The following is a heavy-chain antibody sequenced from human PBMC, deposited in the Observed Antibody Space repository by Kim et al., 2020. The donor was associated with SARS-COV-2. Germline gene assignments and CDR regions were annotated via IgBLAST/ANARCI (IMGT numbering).Heavy chain of an antibody. V-gene: IGHV3-53*01. D-gene: IGHD3-22*01. CDR3: SRGGYYHDNSGVLSSTHFQN. CDR2: IYSGGNT. J-gene: IGHJ1*01. Sequence: GGSLRLSCAASGFTVSSNFMSWVRQAPGKGLEWVSVIYSGGNTYYADSVKGRFTISRDNSKNTLHLQMNSLRAEDTAVYYWSRGGYYHDNSGVLSSTHFQNGGQSTLVTVSS. CDR1: GFTVSSNF.